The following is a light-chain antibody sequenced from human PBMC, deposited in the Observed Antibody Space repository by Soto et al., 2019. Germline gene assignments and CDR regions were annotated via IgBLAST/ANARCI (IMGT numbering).Light chain of an antibody. J-gene: IGKJ4*01. V-gene: IGKV1-6*01. Sequence: ALPVTQSPSSLSASVGDRVTITCRASQGIRNDLGWYQQKPGKPPKLLIYATSRLQSGVPSRFSGSGSGTDFTLTISSLQPEDFATYYCLQDYDYPLTFGGGTKVQIK. CDR3: LQDYDYPLT. CDR2: ATS. CDR1: QGIRND.